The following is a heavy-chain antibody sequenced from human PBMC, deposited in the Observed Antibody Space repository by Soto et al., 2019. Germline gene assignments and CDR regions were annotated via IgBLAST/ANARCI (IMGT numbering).Heavy chain of an antibody. CDR3: ARDLGYYASDGYFDY. V-gene: IGHV3-11*01. D-gene: IGHD3-22*01. CDR2: ISSSGNII. J-gene: IGHJ4*02. Sequence: XGSLRLSCAGSGFTFSDYYMSWIRQAPGKGLEWVSYISSSGNIIYYADSVKGRFTISRDNAKNSLYLQMNSLRAEDTAVYYCARDLGYYASDGYFDYWGQGTLVTVSS. CDR1: GFTFSDYY.